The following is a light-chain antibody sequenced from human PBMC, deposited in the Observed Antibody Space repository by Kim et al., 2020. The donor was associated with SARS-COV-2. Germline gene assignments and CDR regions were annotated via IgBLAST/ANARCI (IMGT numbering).Light chain of an antibody. CDR2: DAS. CDR1: QSVSTY. V-gene: IGKV3-11*01. CDR3: QQRSSWPPKETRLELT. J-gene: IGKJ4*01. Sequence: DIVLTQSPATLSLSPGERATLSCRASQSVSTYLAWYQQKPGQAPRLRIYDASTRAAGIPARFSGGGSGTDFTLTINRREPADSAVYYCQQRSSWPPKETRLELT.